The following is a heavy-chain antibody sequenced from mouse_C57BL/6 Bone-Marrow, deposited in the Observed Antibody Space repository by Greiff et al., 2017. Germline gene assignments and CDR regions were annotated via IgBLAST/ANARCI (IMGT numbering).Heavy chain of an antibody. J-gene: IGHJ3*01. CDR3: ARPFYDGYSFAY. D-gene: IGHD2-3*01. CDR2: ISSGGSYT. Sequence: EVKLMESGGDLVKPGGSLKLSCAASGFTFSSYGMSWVRQTPDKRLEWVATISSGGSYTYYPDSVQGRFTISRDNAKNTLYLQMSSLKSEDTAMYYCARPFYDGYSFAYWGQGTLVTVSA. CDR1: GFTFSSYG. V-gene: IGHV5-6*01.